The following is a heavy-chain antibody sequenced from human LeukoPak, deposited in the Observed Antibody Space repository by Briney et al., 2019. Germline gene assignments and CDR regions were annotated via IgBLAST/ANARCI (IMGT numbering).Heavy chain of an antibody. D-gene: IGHD5-24*01. CDR2: INTNTGNP. CDR1: GYTFTSYA. J-gene: IGHJ6*03. CDR3: ATAPHSNYYYYYYYMDV. V-gene: IGHV7-4-1*02. Sequence: ASVKVSCKASGYTFTSYAMNWVRQAPGQGLEWMGWINTNTGNPTYAQGFTGRFVFSLDTSVSTAYLQISSLKAEDTAVYYCATAPHSNYYYYYYYMDVWGKGTTVTVSS.